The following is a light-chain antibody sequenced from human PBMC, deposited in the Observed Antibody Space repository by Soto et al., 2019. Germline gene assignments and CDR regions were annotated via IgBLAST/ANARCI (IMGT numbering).Light chain of an antibody. CDR3: QQYGSSSWT. CDR1: QSVGSSY. J-gene: IGKJ1*01. CDR2: GTS. V-gene: IGKV3-20*01. Sequence: EIVLTQSPGTPSLSPGERATLSCRASQSVGSSYLAWYQQKPGQAPRLLIYGTSSRATAIPDRFSGSGSGTDFTLTISRLEPEDFAVYYCQQYGSSSWTFGQGTKVDIK.